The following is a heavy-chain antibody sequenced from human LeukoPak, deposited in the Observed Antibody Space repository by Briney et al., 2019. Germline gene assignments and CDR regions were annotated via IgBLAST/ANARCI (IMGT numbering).Heavy chain of an antibody. J-gene: IGHJ4*02. D-gene: IGHD1-26*01. V-gene: IGHV3-23*01. CDR1: GFTFRTYT. CDR3: AKSYSGSSPFDY. CDR2: ISGSGGST. Sequence: GGSLRLSCAASGFTFRTYTMNWVRQAPGKGLEWVSTISGSGGSTYYADSVKGRFTISRDNSKNTLFLQMNSLRAEDTAVYYCAKSYSGSSPFDYWGQGTLVTVSS.